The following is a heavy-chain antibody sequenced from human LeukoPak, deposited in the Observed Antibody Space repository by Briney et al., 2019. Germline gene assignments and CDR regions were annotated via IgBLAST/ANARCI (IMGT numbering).Heavy chain of an antibody. J-gene: IGHJ4*02. CDR1: GFTFSSYA. Sequence: GGSLRLSCAASGFTFSSYAMTWVRQAPGKGLEWVSAINYSGGTTYYADSVKGRFTISRDNSKNTLYLQMNSLRAEDTAVYYCAKDQGSGWWRWDYWGQGTLVTVSS. D-gene: IGHD6-19*01. V-gene: IGHV3-23*01. CDR2: INYSGGTT. CDR3: AKDQGSGWWRWDY.